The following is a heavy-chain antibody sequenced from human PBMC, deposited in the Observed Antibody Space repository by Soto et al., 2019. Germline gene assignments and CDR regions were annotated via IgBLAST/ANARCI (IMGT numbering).Heavy chain of an antibody. CDR3: ARVIRSGNIYYYYYGMDV. CDR1: GYTFTSYA. CDR2: INAGNGNT. Sequence: ASVKVSCKASGYTFTSYAMHWVRQAPGQRREWMGWINAGNGNTKYSQQFQGRVTITRDTSASTAYMELSSLRSEDTAVYYCARVIRSGNIYYYYYGMDVWGQGTTVTVSS. D-gene: IGHD3-3*01. J-gene: IGHJ6*02. V-gene: IGHV1-3*01.